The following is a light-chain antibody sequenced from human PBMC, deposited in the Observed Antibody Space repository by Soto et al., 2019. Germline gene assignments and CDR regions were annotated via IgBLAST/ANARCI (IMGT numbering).Light chain of an antibody. V-gene: IGKV3-20*01. CDR2: GAS. CDR3: QQYDSSPYT. CDR1: QTVNSIY. Sequence: EIVLTQSPGTLSLSPGERATLSCRASQTVNSIYLAWYQQKPGQAPRLLIYGASSRETGIPDTFSGSGSGTDFTLTISRLEPEDFAVYYCQQYDSSPYTFGRGTKLEIK. J-gene: IGKJ2*01.